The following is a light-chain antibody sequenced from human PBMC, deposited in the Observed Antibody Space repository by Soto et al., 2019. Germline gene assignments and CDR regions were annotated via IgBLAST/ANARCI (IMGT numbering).Light chain of an antibody. J-gene: IGKJ4*01. CDR1: QSISSN. Sequence: EIVMTQSPATLSVSPGERVTLSCRASQSISSNLAWYQQKPGQAPRLLMYAASTRATGCPARFSGSGSGTEFTLTISSLQSEDFAVYYCQQYDNWPLTFGGGTKVDIK. CDR3: QQYDNWPLT. V-gene: IGKV3-15*01. CDR2: AAS.